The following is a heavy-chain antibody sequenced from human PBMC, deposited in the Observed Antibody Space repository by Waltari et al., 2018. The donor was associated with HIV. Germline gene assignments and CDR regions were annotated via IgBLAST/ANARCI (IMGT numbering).Heavy chain of an antibody. Sequence: QVQLVQSGAEVQKHGASVKVSCKASGYTFTGYYMHWVRQAPGQGLEWMGRINPNSGGTNYAQKFQGRVTMTRDTSSSTAYMELSRLRSDDTAVYYCARDHNWNDGGDYWGQGTLVTVSS. J-gene: IGHJ4*02. CDR3: ARDHNWNDGGDY. D-gene: IGHD1-20*01. V-gene: IGHV1-2*02. CDR2: INPNSGGT. CDR1: GYTFTGYY.